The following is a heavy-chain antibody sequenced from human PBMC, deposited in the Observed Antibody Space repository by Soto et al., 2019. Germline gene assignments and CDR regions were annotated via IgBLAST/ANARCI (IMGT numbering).Heavy chain of an antibody. J-gene: IGHJ6*02. D-gene: IGHD2-15*01. V-gene: IGHV1-18*01. Sequence: ASVKVSCKASGYTFTSYGISWVRQVPGQGLEWMGWISAYNGNTNYAQKLQGRVTMTTDTSTSTAYMELRSLRSDDTAVYYCARDGRRGIAAEASYYYYGMDVWGQGTTVTVSS. CDR3: ARDGRRGIAAEASYYYYGMDV. CDR1: GYTFTSYG. CDR2: ISAYNGNT.